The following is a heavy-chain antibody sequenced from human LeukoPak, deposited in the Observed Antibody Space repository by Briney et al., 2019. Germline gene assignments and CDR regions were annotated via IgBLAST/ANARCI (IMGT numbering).Heavy chain of an antibody. CDR1: GFTFSSYG. CDR2: IRYDGSNK. J-gene: IGHJ4*02. CDR3: AKVMVGQWLAPSPFDY. Sequence: SGGSLRLSCAASGFTFSSYGMYWVRQAPGKGLEWVAFIRYDGSNKYYADSVKGRFTISRDNSRNTLYLQMNSLRAEDTAVYYCAKVMVGQWLAPSPFDYWGQGTLVTVSS. V-gene: IGHV3-30*02. D-gene: IGHD6-19*01.